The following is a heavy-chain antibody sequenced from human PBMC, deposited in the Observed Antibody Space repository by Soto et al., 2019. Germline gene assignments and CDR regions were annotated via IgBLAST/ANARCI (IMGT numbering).Heavy chain of an antibody. CDR3: ARDLYSSSARYFEY. J-gene: IGHJ4*02. D-gene: IGHD6-6*01. V-gene: IGHV3-21*01. CDR1: GFTFSSST. CDR2: ISSSSSYI. Sequence: PGRSQRVPRAASGFTFSSSTMNWDLQEPGKGLEWVSSISSSSSYIYYADSGKGRFTISRDNAKDSLYLQMNSLRAEDTAVYYCARDLYSSSARYFEYWGQGTLVTVSS.